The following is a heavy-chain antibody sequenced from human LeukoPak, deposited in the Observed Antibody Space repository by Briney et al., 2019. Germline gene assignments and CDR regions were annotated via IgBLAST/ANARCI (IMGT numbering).Heavy chain of an antibody. V-gene: IGHV3-74*01. D-gene: IGHD3-10*01. CDR2: INSDGSST. CDR3: ARANYYYGSGSSMKYYYMDV. J-gene: IGHJ6*03. Sequence: GGSLRLSCAASGFTFSSYWMHWVRQAPGKGLVWASRINSDGSSTSYADSVKGRFTISRDNAKNTLYLQMNSLRAEDTAVYYCARANYYYGSGSSMKYYYMDVWGKGTTVTVSS. CDR1: GFTFSSYW.